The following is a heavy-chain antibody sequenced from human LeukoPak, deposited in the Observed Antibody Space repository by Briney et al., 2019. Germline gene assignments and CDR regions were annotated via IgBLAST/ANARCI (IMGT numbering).Heavy chain of an antibody. CDR3: ARKITVAGINWYFDL. J-gene: IGHJ2*01. CDR2: IKEDGSEK. Sequence: GGSLRLSCAASGFTFSSYWMSWVRQAPGKGLEWVANIKEDGSEKYYVDSVKGRFTISRDSAKNSLYLQMNSLRAEDTAVYYCARKITVAGINWYFDLWGRGTLVTVSS. V-gene: IGHV3-7*01. CDR1: GFTFSSYW. D-gene: IGHD6-19*01.